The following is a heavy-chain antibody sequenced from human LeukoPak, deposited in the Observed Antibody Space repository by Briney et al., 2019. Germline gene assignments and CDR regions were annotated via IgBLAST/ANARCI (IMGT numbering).Heavy chain of an antibody. V-gene: IGHV1-69*06. Sequence: SVKVSYKASGGTFIIYAISWVRQAPGQGLEWMGGIIPIFGTANYAQKFQGRVTINADKSTSTAYMELSSLRSEDTAVYYCARGAQYSSGWYFDYWGQGTLVTVSS. CDR1: GGTFIIYA. CDR2: IIPIFGTA. CDR3: ARGAQYSSGWYFDY. J-gene: IGHJ4*02. D-gene: IGHD6-19*01.